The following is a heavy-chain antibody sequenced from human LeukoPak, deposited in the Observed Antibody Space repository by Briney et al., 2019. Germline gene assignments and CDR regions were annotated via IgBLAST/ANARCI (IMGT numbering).Heavy chain of an antibody. CDR2: ISTSSTYI. D-gene: IGHD6-13*01. J-gene: IGHJ4*02. CDR3: ARDLSSSWHFDY. CDR1: GFTFSSYS. V-gene: IGHV3-21*01. Sequence: AGGSLRLSCAASGFTFSSYSMNWVRQAPGKGLEWVSSISTSSTYIYYADSVKGRFTISRDNAKNSLYLQMNSLRAEDTAVYYCARDLSSSWHFDYWGQGTLVTVST.